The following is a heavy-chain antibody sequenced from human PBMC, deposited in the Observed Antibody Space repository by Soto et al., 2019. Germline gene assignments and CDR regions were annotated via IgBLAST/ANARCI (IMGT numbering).Heavy chain of an antibody. CDR1: GFTFSDYY. CDR2: ISSSGSTI. CDR3: ASYKTYYDFWSGYYAPRAVYYGSWSYYNY. J-gene: IGHJ4*02. Sequence: GGSLRLSCAASGFTFSDYYMSWIRQAPGKGLEWVSYISSSGSTIYYADSVKGRFTISRDNAKNSLYLQMNSLRAEDTAVYYCASYKTYYDFWSGYYAPRAVYYGSWSYYNYWGQGTLVPASS. V-gene: IGHV3-11*01. D-gene: IGHD3-3*01.